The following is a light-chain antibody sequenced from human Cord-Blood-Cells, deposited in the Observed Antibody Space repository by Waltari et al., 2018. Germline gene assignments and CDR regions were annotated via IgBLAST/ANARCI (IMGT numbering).Light chain of an antibody. J-gene: IGLJ1*01. V-gene: IGLV2-8*01. Sequence: QSALTQSPSASGSPGQSGTISCTGNSSDVSGYNYVSCYQQHQGNAPKLMIYEVSKRPSGVPDRFSGSKSGNTASLTVSGLQAEDEADYYCSSYAGSNKGVFGTGTKVTVL. CDR2: EVS. CDR1: SSDVSGYNY. CDR3: SSYAGSNKGV.